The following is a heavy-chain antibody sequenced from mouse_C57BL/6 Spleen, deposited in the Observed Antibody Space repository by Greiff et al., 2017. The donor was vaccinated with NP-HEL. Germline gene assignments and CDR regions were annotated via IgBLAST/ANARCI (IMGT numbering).Heavy chain of an antibody. CDR1: GYTFTSYW. CDR3: ARLGSSGYDFDY. J-gene: IGHJ2*01. V-gene: IGHV1-69*01. D-gene: IGHD3-2*02. Sequence: QVQLQQPGAELVMPGASVKLSCKASGYTFTSYWMHWVKQRPGQGLEWIGEIDPSDSYTNYNRKFKGKSTLTVDKSSSTAYMQLSSLTSEDSAVYYCARLGSSGYDFDYWGQGTTLTVSS. CDR2: IDPSDSYT.